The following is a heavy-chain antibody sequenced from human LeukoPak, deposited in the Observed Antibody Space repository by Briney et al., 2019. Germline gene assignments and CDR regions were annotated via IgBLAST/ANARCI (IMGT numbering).Heavy chain of an antibody. CDR1: GFTFSSYT. Sequence: GGSLRLSCAASGFTFSSYTMSWVRQAPGKGLEWVSAISGSGGSTYHADSVKGRFTISRDNSKNTLYLQMNSLRAEDTAVYYCAKSRPLAVAVPSYDAFDIWGQGTMVTVSS. V-gene: IGHV3-23*01. CDR3: AKSRPLAVAVPSYDAFDI. J-gene: IGHJ3*02. CDR2: ISGSGGST. D-gene: IGHD6-19*01.